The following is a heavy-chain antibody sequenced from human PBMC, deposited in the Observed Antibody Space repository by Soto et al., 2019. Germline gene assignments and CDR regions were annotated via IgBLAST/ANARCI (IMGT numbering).Heavy chain of an antibody. D-gene: IGHD2-8*01. CDR3: AKDLDPSHCTNGVCYYYGMDV. J-gene: IGHJ6*02. CDR2: ISYDGSNK. V-gene: IGHV3-30*18. Sequence: PGGSLRLSCAASGFTFSSYGMHWVRQAPGKGLEWVAVISYDGSNKYYADSVKGRFTISRDNSKNTLYLQMNSLRAEDTAVYYCAKDLDPSHCTNGVCYYYGMDVWGQGTTVTVSS. CDR1: GFTFSSYG.